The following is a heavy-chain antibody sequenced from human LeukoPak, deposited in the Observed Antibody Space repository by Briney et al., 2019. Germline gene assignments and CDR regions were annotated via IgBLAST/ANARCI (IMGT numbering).Heavy chain of an antibody. CDR1: GDSISPYY. Sequence: KASETLSLTCTVSGDSISPYYWTWIRQPPGKGLEYIGYIHYSGRTTYNPSLKGRVTISVDKSKNQFSLKLSSVTAADTAVYYCASFGAGDSSGYPYWGQGTLVTVSS. CDR3: ASFGAGDSSGYPY. V-gene: IGHV4-59*12. J-gene: IGHJ4*02. CDR2: IHYSGRT. D-gene: IGHD3-22*01.